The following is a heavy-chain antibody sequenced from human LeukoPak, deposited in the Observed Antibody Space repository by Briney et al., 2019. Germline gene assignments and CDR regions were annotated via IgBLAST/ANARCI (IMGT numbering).Heavy chain of an antibody. CDR1: GFTFSSYS. J-gene: IGHJ4*02. Sequence: GGSLRLSCAASGFTFSSYSMNWVRQAPGKGLEWVSFISSSSSYIYYADSVKGRFTISRDNAKNSLYLQMNSLRAEDTAVYYCARYLQLGDVYFDYWGQGTLVTVSS. D-gene: IGHD6-13*01. CDR3: ARYLQLGDVYFDY. CDR2: ISSSSSYI. V-gene: IGHV3-21*01.